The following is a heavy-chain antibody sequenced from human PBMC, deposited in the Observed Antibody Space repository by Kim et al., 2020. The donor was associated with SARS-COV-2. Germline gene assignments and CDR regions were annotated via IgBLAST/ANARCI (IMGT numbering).Heavy chain of an antibody. D-gene: IGHD6-19*01. J-gene: IGHJ4*02. CDR2: FIRKGGDETT. CDR1: GFRFGGYA. Sequence: GGSLRLSCMVSGFRFGGYAVSWFRQAPGKGLEWVGLFIRKGGDETTEYAASVRGRFTISIDASGTIAYLQMTGLRIDDTAVYHCARGNGWCDFWGQGTLVTVSS. CDR3: ARGNGWCDF. V-gene: IGHV3-49*03.